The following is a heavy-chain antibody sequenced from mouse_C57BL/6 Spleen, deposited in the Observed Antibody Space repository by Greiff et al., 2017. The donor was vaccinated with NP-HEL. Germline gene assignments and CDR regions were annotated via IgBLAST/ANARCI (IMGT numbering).Heavy chain of an antibody. CDR2: IYPGSGST. CDR1: GYTFTSYW. J-gene: IGHJ4*01. V-gene: IGHV1-55*01. D-gene: IGHD4-1*01. Sequence: QVQLQQPGAELVKPGASVKMSCKASGYTFTSYWITWVKQRPGQSLEWIGDIYPGSGSTNYNEKFKSKATLTVDTSSSTAYMQLSSLTSEDSAVDYCARWLGRGDYYAMDYWGQGTSVTVSS. CDR3: ARWLGRGDYYAMDY.